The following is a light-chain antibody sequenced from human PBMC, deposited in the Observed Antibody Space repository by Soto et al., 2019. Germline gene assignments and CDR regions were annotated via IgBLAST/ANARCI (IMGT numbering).Light chain of an antibody. CDR2: DV. Sequence: QSAPTQPASESRWPGQSITIYCTGTSSDVGGSNYVSWYQLSPGKAPKLLIYDVDRPSGVSNRFSGSKSGNTASLTISGLQAEDEPDYYCNSYTSSGTVVFGGGTKLTVL. CDR3: NSYTSSGTVV. J-gene: IGLJ3*02. CDR1: SSDVGGSNY. V-gene: IGLV2-14*01.